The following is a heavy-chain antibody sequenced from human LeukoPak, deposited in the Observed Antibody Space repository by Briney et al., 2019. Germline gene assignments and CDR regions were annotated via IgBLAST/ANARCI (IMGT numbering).Heavy chain of an antibody. D-gene: IGHD3-10*01. J-gene: IGHJ4*02. CDR3: ARNLWFGEVSYPFDN. CDR1: GGSISSSSYY. V-gene: IGHV4-39*07. Sequence: PSETLSLTCTVSGGSISSSSYYWGWIRQPPGKGLEWIGSIYYSGSTYYNPSLKSRVTISVDTSKNQFSLRLRSVTAADTAFYYCARNLWFGEVSYPFDNWGQGTLVTVSS. CDR2: IYYSGST.